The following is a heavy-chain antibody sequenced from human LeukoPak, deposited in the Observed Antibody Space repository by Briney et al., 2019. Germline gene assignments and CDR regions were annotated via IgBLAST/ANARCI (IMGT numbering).Heavy chain of an antibody. CDR3: AKDLGRIMIAAPKDAFDI. CDR2: ISGSGGRT. Sequence: GGSLRLSCAASGFTFRSYAMSWVRQAPGKGLEWVSGISGSGGRTYYADSVRGRLTISRDNSKNTLYLHINGLRAEDTAIYYCAKDLGRIMIAAPKDAFDIWGRGTMVTVSS. J-gene: IGHJ3*02. D-gene: IGHD6-6*01. CDR1: GFTFRSYA. V-gene: IGHV3-23*01.